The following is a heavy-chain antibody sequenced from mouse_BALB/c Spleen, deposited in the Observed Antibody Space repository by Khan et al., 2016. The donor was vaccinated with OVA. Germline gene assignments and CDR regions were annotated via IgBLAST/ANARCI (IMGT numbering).Heavy chain of an antibody. CDR2: IWAGGST. J-gene: IGHJ3*01. CDR1: GFSLSSYG. Sequence: QVQLKESGPGLVAPSQTLSITCTVSGFSLSSYGVHWVRQPPGKGLEWLGVIWAGGSTNHNSALMSRRSISKDNSKSQVFLKMNSMQTADTAMYYCARAFYYGAWFAYWGQGTLVTVSA. V-gene: IGHV2-9*02. D-gene: IGHD1-1*01. CDR3: ARAFYYGAWFAY.